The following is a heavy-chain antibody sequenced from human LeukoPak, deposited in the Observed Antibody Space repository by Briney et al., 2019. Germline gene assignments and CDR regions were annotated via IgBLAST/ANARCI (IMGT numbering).Heavy chain of an antibody. CDR3: ARERDTATLSFDY. V-gene: IGHV1-2*02. CDR2: INPNSGGT. J-gene: IGHJ4*02. Sequence: ASVKVSCKASGYTFTGYYMHWVRQAPGQGLEWMGWINPNSGGTKYAQKFQGRVTITADKSTSTAYMELSSLRSEDTAVYYCARERDTATLSFDYWGQGTLVTVSS. CDR1: GYTFTGYY. D-gene: IGHD5-18*01.